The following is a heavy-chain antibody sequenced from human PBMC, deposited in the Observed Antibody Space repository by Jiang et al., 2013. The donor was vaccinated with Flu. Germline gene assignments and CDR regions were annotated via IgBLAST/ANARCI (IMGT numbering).Heavy chain of an antibody. Sequence: VQLLESGGGVVQPGGSLRLSCAASGFIFSSYGMHWVRQAPGKGLEWVAFLPYDESNGQYADSVKGRFTISRDSSKNTVFLQMNSLRVEDTAIYYCAKDPGRGGTRDYWGQGTLVTVSS. CDR3: AKDPGRGGTRDY. J-gene: IGHJ4*02. CDR1: GFIFSSYG. D-gene: IGHD5-24*01. CDR2: LPYDESNG. V-gene: IGHV3-30*02.